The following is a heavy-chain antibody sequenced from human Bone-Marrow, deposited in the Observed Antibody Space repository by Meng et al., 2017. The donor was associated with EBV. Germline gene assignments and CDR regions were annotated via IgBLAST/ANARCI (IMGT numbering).Heavy chain of an antibody. CDR3: SRDLVGSYDD. J-gene: IGHJ4*02. D-gene: IGHD6-25*01. CDR2: TNENGRIT. V-gene: IGHV3-74*01. Sequence: VQLVETVGALVPPWRSLRFACTASIFTFSSYGMDWVRQAPGKGLEWVSRTNENGRITTYADSVKGRFTISRDNTKNTLYLQMNSLRDEDTAVYFCSRDLVGSYDDWGQGTLVTVSS. CDR1: IFTFSSYG.